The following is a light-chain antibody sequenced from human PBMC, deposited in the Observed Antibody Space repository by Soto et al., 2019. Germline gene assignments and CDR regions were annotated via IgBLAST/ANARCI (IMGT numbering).Light chain of an antibody. CDR3: QQYNNCPET. CDR1: QSVSSN. CDR2: GAS. V-gene: IGKV3-15*01. J-gene: IGKJ1*01. Sequence: EIVMTQSPATLSVSPGERATLSCRASQSVSSNFAWYQQKPGQAPRLLIYGASTRATGIPARFSGSGSGTEFTLTISSLQSEDFAVYYCQQYNNCPETFGQGTKVEIK.